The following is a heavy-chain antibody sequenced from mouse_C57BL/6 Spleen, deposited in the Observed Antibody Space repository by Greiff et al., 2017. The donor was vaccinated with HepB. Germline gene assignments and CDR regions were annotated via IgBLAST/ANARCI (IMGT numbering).Heavy chain of an antibody. J-gene: IGHJ1*03. V-gene: IGHV3-6*01. CDR1: GYSITSGYY. D-gene: IGHD1-1*01. Sequence: EVKLMESGPGLVKPSQSLSLTCSVTGYSITSGYYWNWIRQFPGNKLEWMGYISYDGSNNYHPSLKNRISITRDTTKNQFFLKLNSVTTEDTATYYCASEDYGSSLYWYFDVWGTGTTVTVSS. CDR2: ISYDGSN. CDR3: ASEDYGSSLYWYFDV.